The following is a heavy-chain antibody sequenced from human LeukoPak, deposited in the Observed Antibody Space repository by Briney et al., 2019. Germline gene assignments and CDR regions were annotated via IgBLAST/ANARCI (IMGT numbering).Heavy chain of an antibody. CDR3: ARERGPVGDSSGWYLGY. V-gene: IGHV1-18*01. CDR2: ISAYNGNT. Sequence: ASVKVSCKGSGYSFTTYGINWVRQAPGQGLEWMGWISAYNGNTNYAQKLQGRVTMTTDTSTSTAYMELRSLRSDDTAVYYCARERGPVGDSSGWYLGYWGQGTLVTVSS. J-gene: IGHJ4*02. CDR1: GYSFTTYG. D-gene: IGHD6-19*01.